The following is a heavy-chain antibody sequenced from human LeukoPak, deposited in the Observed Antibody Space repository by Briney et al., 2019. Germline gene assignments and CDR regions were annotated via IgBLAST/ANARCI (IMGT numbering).Heavy chain of an antibody. CDR3: ARGLSDIVATIYYFDY. CDR1: LGTFSSDA. CDR2: IIPIFGTA. Sequence: SVKVSCKASLGTFSSDAISWVRQDPGQGLEWMGGIIPIFGTANYAQKCQGRVTITTDESTGTAYMELSSLRSEDTAVYYCARGLSDIVATIYYFDYWGQGTLVTVSS. J-gene: IGHJ4*02. V-gene: IGHV1-69*05. D-gene: IGHD5-12*01.